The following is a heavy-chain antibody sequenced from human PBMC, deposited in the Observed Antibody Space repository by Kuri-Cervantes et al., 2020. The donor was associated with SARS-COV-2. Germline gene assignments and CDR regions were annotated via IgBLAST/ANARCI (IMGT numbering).Heavy chain of an antibody. V-gene: IGHV3-23*01. CDR3: AKSDGDYYYYYYMDV. CDR2: TSGSGGST. CDR1: GLSFSMYA. D-gene: IGHD4-17*01. Sequence: GESLKISCAASGLSFSMYAMSWVRQAPGKGLEWVSGTSGSGGSTYYADYVKGRFTISRDNSKNTIYLQMNSLRAEDTAVYYCAKSDGDYYYYYYMDVWGKGTTVTVSS. J-gene: IGHJ6*03.